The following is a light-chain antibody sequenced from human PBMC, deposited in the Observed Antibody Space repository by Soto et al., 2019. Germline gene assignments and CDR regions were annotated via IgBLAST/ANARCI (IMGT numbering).Light chain of an antibody. J-gene: IGKJ2*01. CDR3: QQYGSSPPT. Sequence: EIVLTQSPATLSLSPGERATLSCRASQSVSSSYLAWYQQKPGQAPRLLIYGASSRATGIPDRFSGSGSGTDFTLTISRLEPEDFAVYYCQQYGSSPPTFGQGTKLEIK. CDR2: GAS. CDR1: QSVSSSY. V-gene: IGKV3-20*01.